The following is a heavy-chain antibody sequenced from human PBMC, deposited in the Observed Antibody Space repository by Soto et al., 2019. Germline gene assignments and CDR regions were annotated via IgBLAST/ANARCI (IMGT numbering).Heavy chain of an antibody. CDR2: IFYSGST. V-gene: IGHV4-59*08. CDR3: ARRMVGSNYWYFXP. J-gene: IGHJ2*01. CDR1: GGSISPYY. Sequence: PSETLSLTCTVSGGSISPYYWSWIRQPPGKGLEWIGYIFYSGSTNYNPSLKSRVTFSLDTSKNQFSLRLSSVTAADTAVYYCARRMVGSNYWYFXPWGRGTLVTVSS. D-gene: IGHD1-26*01.